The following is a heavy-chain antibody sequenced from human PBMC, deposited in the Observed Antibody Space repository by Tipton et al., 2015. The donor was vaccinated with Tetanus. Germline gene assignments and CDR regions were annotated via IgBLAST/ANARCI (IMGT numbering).Heavy chain of an antibody. CDR3: ARDRYCSSTSCYYGNWFDP. Sequence: QLVQSGAEVKKPGASVKVSCKASGYTFTSYGISWVRQAPGQGLEWMGWISAYNGNTNYAQKLQGRVTMTTDTSTSTAYMELRSLRSDDTAVYYCARDRYCSSTSCYYGNWFDPWGQGTLVTVSS. CDR1: GYTFTSYG. D-gene: IGHD2-2*01. J-gene: IGHJ5*02. CDR2: ISAYNGNT. V-gene: IGHV1-18*01.